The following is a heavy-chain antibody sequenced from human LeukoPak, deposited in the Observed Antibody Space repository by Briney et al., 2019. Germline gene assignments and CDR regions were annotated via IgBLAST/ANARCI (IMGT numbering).Heavy chain of an antibody. V-gene: IGHV1-69*13. D-gene: IGHD4-17*01. CDR2: IIPIFGTA. CDR1: GYTFTSYA. J-gene: IGHJ3*02. CDR3: ASSGSYMTTVTTPDAFDI. Sequence: SVKVSCKASGYTFTSYAMNWVRQAPGQGLEWMGGIIPIFGTANYAQKFQGRITITADESTSTAYMELRSLRSDDTAVYYCASSGSYMTTVTTPDAFDIWGQGTMVTVSS.